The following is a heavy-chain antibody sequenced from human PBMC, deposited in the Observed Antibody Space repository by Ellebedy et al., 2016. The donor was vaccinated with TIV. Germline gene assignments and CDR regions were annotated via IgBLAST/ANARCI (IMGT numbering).Heavy chain of an antibody. CDR2: IGGGGTTT. CDR1: GFTLSTFA. D-gene: IGHD3-10*01. V-gene: IGHV3-23*01. Sequence: PGGSLRLSCAASGFTLSTFAMSWVRQAPGKGLEWVSIIGGGGTTTYYADSVKGRFTISRDNSENTLHLQMNSLRAEDTAVYFCAKGMGVYGSGNYYRNFHYWGQGTLVTVSS. CDR3: AKGMGVYGSGNYYRNFHY. J-gene: IGHJ4*02.